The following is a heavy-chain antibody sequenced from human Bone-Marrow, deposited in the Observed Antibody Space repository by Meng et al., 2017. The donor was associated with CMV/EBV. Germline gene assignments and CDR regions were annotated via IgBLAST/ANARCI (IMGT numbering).Heavy chain of an antibody. V-gene: IGHV4-34*01. CDR2: INHSRST. J-gene: IGHJ5*02. CDR3: ARSSRSSWLKNNWFDP. CDR1: GGSFTGSY. D-gene: IGHD6-13*01. Sequence: YGGSFTGSYCSSIRQPPGKGLDCIGEINHSRSTNYHPSLTRRVTISVDTSTNQFSLKLSSVTAADTAVYYCARSSRSSWLKNNWFDPWGQGTLVTVSS.